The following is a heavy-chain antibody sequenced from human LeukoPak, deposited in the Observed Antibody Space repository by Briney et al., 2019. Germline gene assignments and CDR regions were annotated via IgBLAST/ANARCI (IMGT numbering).Heavy chain of an antibody. D-gene: IGHD3-10*01. Sequence: SETLSLTCTVSGDSISSYYWSWIRQHPGKGLEWIGYIYYSGSTYYNPSLKSRVTISVDTSKNQFSLKLSSVTAADTAVYYCARVNRITMVRGVTDWFDPWGQGTLVTVSS. CDR2: IYYSGST. CDR1: GDSISSYY. CDR3: ARVNRITMVRGVTDWFDP. J-gene: IGHJ5*02. V-gene: IGHV4-59*06.